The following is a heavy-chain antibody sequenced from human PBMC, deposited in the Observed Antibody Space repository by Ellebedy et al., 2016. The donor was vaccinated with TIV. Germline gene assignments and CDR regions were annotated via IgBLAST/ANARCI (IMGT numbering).Heavy chain of an antibody. Sequence: GESLKISCAVSGITFRIYAMSWVRQAPGTGLEWVSSISDDGDSTHYADSVRGRFTISRDNSRNTLFLQMDSLRGADTAMYFCATRDQLPESWGQGTRVTVSS. J-gene: IGHJ5*02. V-gene: IGHV3-23*01. CDR1: GITFRIYA. D-gene: IGHD2-2*01. CDR2: ISDDGDST. CDR3: ATRDQLPES.